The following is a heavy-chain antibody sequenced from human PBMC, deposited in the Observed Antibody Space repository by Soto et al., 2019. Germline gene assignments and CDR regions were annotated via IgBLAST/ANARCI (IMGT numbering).Heavy chain of an antibody. J-gene: IGHJ4*02. D-gene: IGHD3-9*01. Sequence: GQSLKLSCRGSGYTFARHWSGLVLQMTGKGLEWMGIIYPGDSDTRYSPSFQGQVTMSVDKSTSTAHLQWRSLKASDTAVYDCARPMAILAGNPTEHWGQGTLVTVSA. CDR3: ARPMAILAGNPTEH. V-gene: IGHV5-51*01. CDR2: IYPGDSDT. CDR1: GYTFARHW.